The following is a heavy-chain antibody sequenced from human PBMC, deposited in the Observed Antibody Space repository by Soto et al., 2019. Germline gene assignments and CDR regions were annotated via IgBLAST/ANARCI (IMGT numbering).Heavy chain of an antibody. J-gene: IGHJ4*02. Sequence: SETLSLTCAVSGGTVSSGNYYWSWIRQPPGKGLEWIGFIYYSGSTYYNPSLKSRVTISVDTSKNQFSLKLSSVTAADTAVYYCAREATIAARLDSWGQGTQVT. CDR2: IYYSGST. CDR1: GGTVSSGNYY. D-gene: IGHD6-6*01. V-gene: IGHV4-30-4*08. CDR3: AREATIAARLDS.